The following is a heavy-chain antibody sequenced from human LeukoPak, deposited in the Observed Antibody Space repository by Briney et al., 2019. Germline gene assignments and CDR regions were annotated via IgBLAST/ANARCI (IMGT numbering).Heavy chain of an antibody. CDR3: ARLSKDTVVLPAAMAHYFDY. V-gene: IGHV4-59*08. J-gene: IGHJ4*02. Sequence: PSETLSLTCTVSGGSISSYYWSWIRQPPGKGLQFIGYMHYTGSTNYNPSLESRVTLSVDTSKNQFSLKLRSVTAAGTAVYYCARLSKDTVVLPAAMAHYFDYWGQGTLVTVSS. CDR2: MHYTGST. D-gene: IGHD2-2*01. CDR1: GGSISSYY.